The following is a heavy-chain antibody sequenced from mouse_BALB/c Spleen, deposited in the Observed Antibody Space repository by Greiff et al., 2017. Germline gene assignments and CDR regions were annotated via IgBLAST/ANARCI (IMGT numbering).Heavy chain of an antibody. CDR2: IRLKSNTYAT. V-gene: IGHV6-6*02. CDR1: GFTFSNYW. CDR3: TINYCGSGAY. J-gene: IGHJ3*01. D-gene: IGHD1-1*01. Sequence: EVKLEESGGGLVQPGGSMKLSCVASGFTFSNYWMNWVRQSPEKGLEWVAEIRLKSNTYATHYAESVKGRFTISRDDSKSSVYLQMNNLRAEDTGIYYCTINYCGSGAYWGQGTLVTVSA.